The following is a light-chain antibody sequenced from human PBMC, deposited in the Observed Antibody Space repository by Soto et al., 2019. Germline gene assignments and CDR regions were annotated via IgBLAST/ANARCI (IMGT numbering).Light chain of an antibody. J-gene: IGLJ1*01. Sequence: SYELTQPPSVSVAPGQTATISCGENNIDSRTVHWYQQKPGQAPLLVVYDNSFRPSGIPNRFSGSNSGNTATLTISRVEAGHEADYYCQVWDNVDDHIYVFGTGTKATVL. CDR3: QVWDNVDDHIYV. CDR2: DNS. CDR1: NIDSRT. V-gene: IGLV3-21*02.